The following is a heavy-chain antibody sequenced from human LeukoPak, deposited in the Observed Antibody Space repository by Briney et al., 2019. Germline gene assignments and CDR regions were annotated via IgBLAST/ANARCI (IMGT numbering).Heavy chain of an antibody. Sequence: SETLSLTCTVSGGSISSSSYYWGWIRQPPGKGLEWIGYVYYTVSPNYNPSLKSRVTISVDTSKNQFSLKLSSVTAADTAVYYCASLTSGNDDYWGQGTLVTVSS. CDR3: ASLTSGNDDY. V-gene: IGHV4-61*05. D-gene: IGHD1-14*01. J-gene: IGHJ4*02. CDR1: GGSISSSSYY. CDR2: VYYTVSP.